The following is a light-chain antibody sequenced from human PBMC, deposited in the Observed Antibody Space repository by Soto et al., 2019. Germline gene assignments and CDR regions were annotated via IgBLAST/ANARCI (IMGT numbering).Light chain of an antibody. CDR2: EVS. CDR3: SSYTSSSTPHV. CDR1: SSDVGGYNY. J-gene: IGLJ1*01. Sequence: QSVLTQPASVSGSPGQSITISCTGTSSDVGGYNYVSWYQQHPGKAPKLMIYEVSNRPLGVSNRFSGSKSGNTASLTISGLQAEDEADYYCSSYTSSSTPHVFGTGTKVTVL. V-gene: IGLV2-14*01.